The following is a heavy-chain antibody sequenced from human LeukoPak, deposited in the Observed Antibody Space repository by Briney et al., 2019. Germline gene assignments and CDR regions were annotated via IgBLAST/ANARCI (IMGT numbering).Heavy chain of an antibody. CDR2: ISSSSSYI. V-gene: IGHV3-21*01. D-gene: IGHD3-22*01. CDR3: AVSVVITFDY. Sequence: GGSLRLSCAASGFTFSSNWMNWVRQAPGKGLEWVSSISSSSSYIYYADSVKGRFTISRDNAKNSLYLQMNSLRAEDTAVYYCAVSVVITFDYWGQGTLVTVSS. J-gene: IGHJ4*02. CDR1: GFTFSSNW.